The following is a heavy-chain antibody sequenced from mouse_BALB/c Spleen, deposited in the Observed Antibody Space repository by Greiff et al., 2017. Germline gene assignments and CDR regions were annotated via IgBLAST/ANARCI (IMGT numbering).Heavy chain of an antibody. J-gene: IGHJ3*01. CDR1: GFTFSSYA. Sequence: EVHLVESGGGLVKPGGSLKLSCAASGFTFSSYAMSWVRQTPEKRLEWVASISSGGSTYYPDSVKGRFTISRDNARNILYLQMSSLRSEDTAMYYCARNWAWFAYWGQGTLVTVSA. V-gene: IGHV5-6-5*01. CDR2: ISSGGST. CDR3: ARNWAWFAY. D-gene: IGHD4-1*01.